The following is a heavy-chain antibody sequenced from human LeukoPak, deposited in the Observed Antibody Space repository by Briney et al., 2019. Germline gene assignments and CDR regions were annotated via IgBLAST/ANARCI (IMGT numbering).Heavy chain of an antibody. Sequence: GASVKVSCKASGYTFSNYGISWVRQAPGQGLEWMGWISAYNGNTNYAQKLQGRVTMNTDTSTRTAYMELRSLRSDDTAVYYCVRDYKGYSGYDGFDYWGQGTLVTVSS. J-gene: IGHJ4*02. D-gene: IGHD5-12*01. CDR1: GYTFSNYG. CDR2: ISAYNGNT. CDR3: VRDYKGYSGYDGFDY. V-gene: IGHV1-18*01.